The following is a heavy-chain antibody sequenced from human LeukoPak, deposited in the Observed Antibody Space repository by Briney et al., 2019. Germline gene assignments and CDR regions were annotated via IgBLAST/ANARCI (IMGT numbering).Heavy chain of an antibody. CDR1: GFTFSTYW. CDR2: IKQDGSEK. Sequence: GGSLRLSCAASGFTFSTYWMTWVRQAPGKGLEWVANIKQDGSEKYYADSVKGRFTISRDNAKNSLYLQMNSLRAEDTAMYYCVSGRGWTSDYWGQGTLVTVSS. D-gene: IGHD6-19*01. CDR3: VSGRGWTSDY. J-gene: IGHJ4*02. V-gene: IGHV3-7*03.